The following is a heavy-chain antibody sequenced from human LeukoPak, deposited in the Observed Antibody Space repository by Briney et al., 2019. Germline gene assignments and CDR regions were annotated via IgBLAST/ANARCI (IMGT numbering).Heavy chain of an antibody. V-gene: IGHV4-34*01. CDR3: ARRRENTVTGRGSNFDY. J-gene: IGHJ4*02. CDR1: GGSFSGYY. Sequence: SETLSLTCAVYGGSFSGYYWSWIRQPPGKGLEWIGEINHSGSTNYNPSLKSRVTISVDTSKNQFSLKLSSVTAADTAVYYCARRRENTVTGRGSNFDYWGQGTLVTVSS. CDR2: INHSGST. D-gene: IGHD4-17*01.